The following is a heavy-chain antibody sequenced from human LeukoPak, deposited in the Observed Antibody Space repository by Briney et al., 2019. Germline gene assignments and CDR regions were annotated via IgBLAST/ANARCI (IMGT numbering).Heavy chain of an antibody. V-gene: IGHV1-46*01. CDR1: GYTFTSYY. D-gene: IGHD2-15*01. CDR3: ARDPGSSVGIVVVQHATDAFDI. Sequence: ASVKVSCKASGYTFTSYYMHWVRQAPGQGLEWLGIINPSGGSTSYAQKFQGRVTMTRDTSTSTVYMELSSLRSEDTAIYYCARDPGSSVGIVVVQHATDAFDIWGQGTMVTVSS. J-gene: IGHJ3*02. CDR2: INPSGGST.